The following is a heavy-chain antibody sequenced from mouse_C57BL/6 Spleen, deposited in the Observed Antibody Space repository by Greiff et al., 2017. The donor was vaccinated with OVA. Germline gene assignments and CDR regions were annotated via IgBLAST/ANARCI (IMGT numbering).Heavy chain of an antibody. J-gene: IGHJ4*01. CDR2: IHPNSGST. D-gene: IGHD2-3*01. CDR1: GYTFTSYW. CDR3: ARPDGYYMDY. Sequence: VQLKQSGAELVKPGASVKLSCKASGYTFTSYWMHWVKQRPGQGLEWIGMIHPNSGSTNYNEKFKSKATLTVDKSSSTAYMQLSSLTSEDSAVYYCARPDGYYMDYWGQGTSVTVSS. V-gene: IGHV1-64*01.